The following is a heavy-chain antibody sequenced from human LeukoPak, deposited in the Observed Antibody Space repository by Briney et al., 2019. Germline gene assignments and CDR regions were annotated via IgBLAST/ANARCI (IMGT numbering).Heavy chain of an antibody. CDR2: IYYSGST. J-gene: IGHJ4*02. V-gene: IGHV4-59*08. CDR1: GGSISSYY. Sequence: SETLSLTCTVSGGSISSYYWSWIRQPPGKGLEWIGYIYYSGSTNYNPSLKSRVTISVDTSKNQFSLKLSSVTAADTAVYYCARLGYCSSTSCYGDFDYWGQGTLVTVSS. CDR3: ARLGYCSSTSCYGDFDY. D-gene: IGHD2-2*01.